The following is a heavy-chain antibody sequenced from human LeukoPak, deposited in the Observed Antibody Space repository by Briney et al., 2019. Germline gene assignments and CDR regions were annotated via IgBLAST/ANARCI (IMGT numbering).Heavy chain of an antibody. CDR1: GGTFSSYA. CDR2: IIPILGIA. D-gene: IGHD3-10*01. CDR3: ARDSTMVRGVPNV. J-gene: IGHJ4*02. Sequence: SVKVSCKASGGTFSSYAISWVRQAPGQGLEWMGRIIPILGIANYAQKFQGRVTITADKSTSTAYMELSSLRSEDTAVYYCARDSTMVRGVPNVWGQGTLVTVSS. V-gene: IGHV1-69*04.